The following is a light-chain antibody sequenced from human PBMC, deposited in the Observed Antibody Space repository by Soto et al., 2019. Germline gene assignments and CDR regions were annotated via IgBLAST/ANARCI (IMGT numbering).Light chain of an antibody. J-gene: IGLJ3*02. CDR1: SSNIGSKT. V-gene: IGLV1-44*01. Sequence: QAVVTQPPSASGTPGQRVTISCSGSSSNIGSKTVNWYQQVPGTAPQLLIYSDSQRPSGVPERFSGSKSGTSASLAISGLQSEDEGDYFCAAWDDSLNGWVFGGGTQLTVL. CDR2: SDS. CDR3: AAWDDSLNGWV.